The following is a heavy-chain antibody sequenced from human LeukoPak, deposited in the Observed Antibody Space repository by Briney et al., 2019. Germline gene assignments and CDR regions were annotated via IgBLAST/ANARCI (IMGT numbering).Heavy chain of an antibody. V-gene: IGHV3-30*02. J-gene: IGHJ3*02. CDR3: AKFDI. CDR1: GFTFSNSD. CDR2: IWYEGRIK. Sequence: GGSLRLSCAASGFTFSNSDMHWVRQAPGKGLECLAFIWYEGRIKYYADSVKGRLTISRDNSRTTLYLQIDGLRAEDTAVYYCAKFDIWGQGTMVTVSS.